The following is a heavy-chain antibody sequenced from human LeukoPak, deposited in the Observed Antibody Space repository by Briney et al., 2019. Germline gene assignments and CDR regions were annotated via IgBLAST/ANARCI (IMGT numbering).Heavy chain of an antibody. Sequence: GGSLTLSCAASGFTFSSYWMSWVRQAPGKGLEWVANINQDGSEKYYVDSVKGRFTISRDNAKNSLYLQMKSLRAEDTAVYYCARDSAAGTSYYYYMDVWGKGTTVTVSS. CDR1: GFTFSSYW. CDR3: ARDSAAGTSYYYYMDV. CDR2: INQDGSEK. J-gene: IGHJ6*03. D-gene: IGHD6-13*01. V-gene: IGHV3-7*01.